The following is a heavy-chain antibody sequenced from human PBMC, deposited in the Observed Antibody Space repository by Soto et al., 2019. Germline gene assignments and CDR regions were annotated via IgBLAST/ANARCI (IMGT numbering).Heavy chain of an antibody. J-gene: IGHJ4*02. V-gene: IGHV4-39*01. D-gene: IGHD3-3*01. CDR3: SRHSLFGVVIMWSFYY. CDR1: GGSISSNSHY. Sequence: QLQLQESGPGLVKPSETLSLICTVSGGSISSNSHYWGWIRQPPGKGLEWIGSIYYSGSTHYNPFLKSRATMSVVTSKNQFSLKLSSVTAAATAVYYCSRHSLFGVVIMWSFYYLGQGTPVTVSS. CDR2: IYYSGST.